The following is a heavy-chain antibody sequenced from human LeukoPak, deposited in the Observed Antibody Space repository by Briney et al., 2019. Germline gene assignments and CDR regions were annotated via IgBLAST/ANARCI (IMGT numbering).Heavy chain of an antibody. Sequence: SQTLSLTCAISGDSVSSKTAGWNWIRQSPSRGLEWLGRTYYRSKWYNDDAVSVKSRITINPDTSKNQFSLQLNSVTPEDTAVYYCARSSGYEIFDYWGQGTLVTVSS. CDR3: ARSSGYEIFDY. CDR1: GDSVSSKTAG. D-gene: IGHD5-12*01. J-gene: IGHJ4*02. V-gene: IGHV6-1*01. CDR2: TYYRSKWYN.